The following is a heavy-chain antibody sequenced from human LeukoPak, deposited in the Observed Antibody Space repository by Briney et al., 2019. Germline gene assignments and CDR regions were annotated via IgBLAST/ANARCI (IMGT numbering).Heavy chain of an antibody. CDR3: ARDSGYYDCSGVRDYNAFDI. J-gene: IGHJ3*02. Sequence: GGSLRLSCAASGFTFSSYAMHWVRQAPGKGLEWVAVISYDGSNKYYADSVKGRFTISRDNSKNTLYLQMNSLRAEDTAVYYCARDSGYYDCSGVRDYNAFDIWGQGTMVTVSS. CDR2: ISYDGSNK. V-gene: IGHV3-30-3*01. CDR1: GFTFSSYA. D-gene: IGHD3-22*01.